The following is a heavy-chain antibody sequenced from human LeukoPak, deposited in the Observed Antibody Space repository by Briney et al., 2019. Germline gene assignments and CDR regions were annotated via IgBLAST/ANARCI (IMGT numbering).Heavy chain of an antibody. D-gene: IGHD2-2*01. J-gene: IGHJ1*01. CDR1: GFIFSNYW. Sequence: GGSLRLSCEGSGFIFSNYWMSWVRQAPGKGLEWVANIQQHGSETYYGDSVKGRFTISRDNAKNSLYLQMNSLRAEDTAVYYCATYSSSSGRELQYWGQGTLVTVSS. CDR2: IQQHGSET. CDR3: ATYSSSSGRELQY. V-gene: IGHV3-7*01.